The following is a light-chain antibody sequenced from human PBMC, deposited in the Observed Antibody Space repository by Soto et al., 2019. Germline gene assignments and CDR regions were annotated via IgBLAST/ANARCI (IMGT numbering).Light chain of an antibody. CDR3: QQYNNWPYT. J-gene: IGKJ2*01. CDR1: PISSN. V-gene: IGKV3-15*01. CDR2: GAS. Sequence: VVTQSPTSLAVSPGDRVTISCRAGPISSNLAWHQQRPGQAPRLLIYGASVRATGVPARFSGSGSGTEFTLTINSLQSEDYAVYFCQQYNNWPYTFGQGTKVEI.